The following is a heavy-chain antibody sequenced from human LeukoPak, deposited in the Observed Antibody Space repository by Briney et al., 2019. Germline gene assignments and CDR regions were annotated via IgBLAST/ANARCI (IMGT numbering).Heavy chain of an antibody. CDR3: ARDDTANSMVSGVMSYSNGLDV. CDR2: INPYSGDT. CDR1: GYTLSGWY. J-gene: IGHJ6*02. D-gene: IGHD3-10*01. Sequence: ASVKVSCKTSGYTLSGWYMHWVRQVPGQGFEWMGWINPYSGDTNYAQKFKDRVTMTRDTSISTLYMELRDLRSGDAAVYYCARDDTANSMVSGVMSYSNGLDVWGQGTTVTVSS. V-gene: IGHV1-2*02.